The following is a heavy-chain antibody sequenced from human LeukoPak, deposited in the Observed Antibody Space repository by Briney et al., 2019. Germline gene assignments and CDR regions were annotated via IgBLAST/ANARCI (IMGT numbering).Heavy chain of an antibody. D-gene: IGHD4-17*01. J-gene: IGHJ4*02. V-gene: IGHV4-59*01. CDR2: IYYSGST. CDR1: GGSITSYF. Sequence: SETLSLTCTVSGGSITSYFWSWIRQPPGRGLEWIGYIYYSGSTNYNPSLKSRVTISIDTSKNQFSLKLTSVTAADTAVYYCASDYGDYDGYFDHWGQGTLVTVSS. CDR3: ASDYGDYDGYFDH.